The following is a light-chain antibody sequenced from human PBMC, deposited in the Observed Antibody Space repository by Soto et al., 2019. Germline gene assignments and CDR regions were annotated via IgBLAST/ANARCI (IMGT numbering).Light chain of an antibody. V-gene: IGKV3-11*01. J-gene: IGKJ4*01. CDR1: QSVTTF. Sequence: EIVLTQSPVTLSLSPGERATLSCRASQSVTTFLAWYQQKPGQAPRLLIYDASKRATGIPARFSGSGSGTELPLTISRLGPEDFAVYYCQQRTNWPLTFGGGTKVEIK. CDR2: DAS. CDR3: QQRTNWPLT.